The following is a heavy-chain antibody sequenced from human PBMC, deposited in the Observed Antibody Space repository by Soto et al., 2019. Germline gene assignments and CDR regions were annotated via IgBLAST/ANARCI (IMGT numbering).Heavy chain of an antibody. CDR2: ISNDGGST. D-gene: IGHD3-22*01. V-gene: IGHV3-23*01. CDR1: RFPFKNYA. CDR3: ARTSDGYPYYLDS. J-gene: IGHJ4*02. Sequence: WSLRLSCAAARFPFKNYAMKWVRHSPGKGLEWVSGISNDGGSTYFADSVKGRFTISRDNSKNILYLQMSSLRAEDTAVYYCARTSDGYPYYLDSWGQGTLVTVSS.